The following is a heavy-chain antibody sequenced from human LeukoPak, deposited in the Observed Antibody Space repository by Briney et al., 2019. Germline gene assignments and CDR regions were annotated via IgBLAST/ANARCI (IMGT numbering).Heavy chain of an antibody. CDR3: ARDSLINYYDSSAHFDY. J-gene: IGHJ4*02. V-gene: IGHV1-18*01. D-gene: IGHD3-22*01. CDR1: GYTFTSYG. Sequence: ASVKVSCKASGYTFTSYGISWVRQAPGQGLEWMGWISAYNGNTNYAQKLQGRVTMTTDTSTSTAYMELRSLRSDDTAVYYCARDSLINYYDSSAHFDYWGQGTLVTVSS. CDR2: ISAYNGNT.